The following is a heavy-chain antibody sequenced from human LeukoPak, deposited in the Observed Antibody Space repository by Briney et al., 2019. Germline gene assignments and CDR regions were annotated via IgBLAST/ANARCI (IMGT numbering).Heavy chain of an antibody. CDR2: IYYSGST. CDR3: ARDGSGSYYNYYYYYMDV. CDR1: GGSISSYY. D-gene: IGHD1-26*01. V-gene: IGHV4-59*12. J-gene: IGHJ6*03. Sequence: KPSETLSLTCTVSGGSISSYYWSWIRQPPGKGLEWIGYIYYSGSTNYNPSLKSRVTISVDTSKNQFSLKLSSVTAADTAVYYCARDGSGSYYNYYYYYMDVWGKGTTVTISS.